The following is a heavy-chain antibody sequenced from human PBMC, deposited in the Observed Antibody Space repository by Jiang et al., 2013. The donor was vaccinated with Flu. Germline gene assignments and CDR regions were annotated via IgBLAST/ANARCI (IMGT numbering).Heavy chain of an antibody. CDR3: ARGDRQAGYCSGGSCYFAWFDP. CDR2: IIPIFGTA. D-gene: IGHD2-15*01. V-gene: IGHV1-69*01. CDR1: GGTFSSYA. Sequence: GAEVKKPGSSVKVSCKASGGTFSSYAISWVRQAPGQGLEWMGGIIPIFGTANYAQKFQGRVTITADESTSTAYMELSSLRSEDTAVYYCARGDRQAGYCSGGSCYFAWFDPWGQGTLVTVSS. J-gene: IGHJ5*02.